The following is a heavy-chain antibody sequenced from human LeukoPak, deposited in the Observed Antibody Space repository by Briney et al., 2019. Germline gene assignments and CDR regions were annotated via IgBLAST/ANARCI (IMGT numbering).Heavy chain of an antibody. D-gene: IGHD4-17*01. CDR3: AITYGDYFDY. V-gene: IGHV3-21*01. CDR2: ISGNSRSI. CDR1: GFTFSSYS. Sequence: GGSLRLSCAASGFTFSSYSMNWVRQAPGKGLERVSAISGNSRSIFYTDSVKGRFTISRDNAKNSLYLQMNSLRAEDTAVYYCAITYGDYFDYWGQGTLVTVSS. J-gene: IGHJ4*02.